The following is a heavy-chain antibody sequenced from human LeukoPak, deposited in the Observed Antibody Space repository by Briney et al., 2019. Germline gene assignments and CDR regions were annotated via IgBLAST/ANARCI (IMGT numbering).Heavy chain of an antibody. V-gene: IGHV3-48*03. J-gene: IGHJ5*02. CDR2: ISTSGITI. D-gene: IGHD6-6*01. Sequence: GGSLRLSCAASGFTFSNYEMNWVRQAPGKGLEWVSYISTSGITIYYADSVKGRFTISRDNAKNSLYLQMNSLRAEDTAVYYCARVNKFVSSSSGLAWDQGTLVTVSS. CDR1: GFTFSNYE. CDR3: ARVNKFVSSSSGLA.